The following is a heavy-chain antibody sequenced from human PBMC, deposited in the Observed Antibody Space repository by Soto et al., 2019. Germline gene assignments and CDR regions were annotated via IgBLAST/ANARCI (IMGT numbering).Heavy chain of an antibody. Sequence: QITLKESGPTLVKPTQTLTLTCTFSGFSLNSSGVGVGWIRQPPGKALEWLALIYWNDEMHYSPSLKSRPTITEDAYKHQVVLTVTNMDPVDTATYYCAHRRFAKYSSLPADFDYWGQGILVTVSS. J-gene: IGHJ4*02. V-gene: IGHV2-5*01. D-gene: IGHD6-6*01. CDR2: IYWNDEM. CDR1: GFSLNSSGVG. CDR3: AHRRFAKYSSLPADFDY.